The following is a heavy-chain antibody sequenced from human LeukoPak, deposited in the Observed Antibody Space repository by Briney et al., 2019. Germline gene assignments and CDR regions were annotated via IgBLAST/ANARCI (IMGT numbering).Heavy chain of an antibody. CDR2: IYTSGST. CDR1: GGSISSGSYY. CDR3: ARGIVGSRDFYFRYYFDY. Sequence: SETLSLTCTVSGGSISSGSYYWSWIRQPAGKGLEWIGRIYTSGSTNYNPSLKSRVTISVDTSKNQFSLKLSSVTAADTAVYFCARGIVGSRDFYFRYYFDYWGQGTLVTVSS. J-gene: IGHJ4*02. V-gene: IGHV4-61*02. D-gene: IGHD3/OR15-3a*01.